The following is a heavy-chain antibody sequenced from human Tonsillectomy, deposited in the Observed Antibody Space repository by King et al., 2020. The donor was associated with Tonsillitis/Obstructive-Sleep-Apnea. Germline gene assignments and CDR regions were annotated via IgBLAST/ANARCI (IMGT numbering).Heavy chain of an antibody. Sequence: VQLVESGGGLVKPGGSLRLSCAASGFTFSDYYMSWICQAPGKGLEWVSYISSSSSYTNYADSVKGRFTISRDNAKNSLDLQMNSLRAEDTAVYYCSRWIYDSSGYYPIHFDYWGQGTLVTVSS. D-gene: IGHD3-22*01. J-gene: IGHJ4*02. CDR3: SRWIYDSSGYYPIHFDY. CDR1: GFTFSDYY. V-gene: IGHV3-11*05. CDR2: ISSSSSYT.